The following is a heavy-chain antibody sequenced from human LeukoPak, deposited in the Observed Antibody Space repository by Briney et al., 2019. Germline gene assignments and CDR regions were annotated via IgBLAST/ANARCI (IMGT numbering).Heavy chain of an antibody. Sequence: PSETLSLTCTVSGGSISSGSYYWSWIRQPAGKGLGWIGRIYTSGSTNYNPSLKSRVTISVDTSKNQFSLKLSSVTAADTAVYYCARDNPYDFWSGYPNWFDPWGQGTLVTVSS. D-gene: IGHD3-3*01. CDR2: IYTSGST. CDR3: ARDNPYDFWSGYPNWFDP. V-gene: IGHV4-61*02. CDR1: GGSISSGSYY. J-gene: IGHJ5*02.